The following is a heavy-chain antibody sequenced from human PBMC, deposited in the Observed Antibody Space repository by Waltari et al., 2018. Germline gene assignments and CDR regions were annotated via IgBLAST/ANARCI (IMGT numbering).Heavy chain of an antibody. Sequence: EVQLVESGGGLVQPGASLSLSCAASGFTVSNYYTHWVRQGPGKGLVWISRINNGGGSSTTYEDSVKGRFTISKDNAKNTVYLQMNSLRAEDTAVYHCARGGQLALDYWGQGTLVTVSS. CDR2: INNGGGSST. CDR3: ARGGQLALDY. J-gene: IGHJ4*02. V-gene: IGHV3-74*01. D-gene: IGHD6-6*01. CDR1: GFTVSNYY.